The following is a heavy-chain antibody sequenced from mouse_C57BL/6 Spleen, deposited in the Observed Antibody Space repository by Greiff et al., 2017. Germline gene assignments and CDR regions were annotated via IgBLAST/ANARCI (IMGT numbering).Heavy chain of an antibody. D-gene: IGHD2-1*01. J-gene: IGHJ2*01. Sequence: EVKVVESGGGLVQPGGSLKLSCTASGFTFSDYYMYWVRQTPEKRLEWVAYISNGGGSTYYPDTVKGRFTISRDNAKNTLYLQMSRLKSEDTAMYDCARGDYGNYSGGFDYWGQGTTLTVSS. CDR1: GFTFSDYY. CDR3: ARGDYGNYSGGFDY. CDR2: ISNGGGST. V-gene: IGHV5-12*01.